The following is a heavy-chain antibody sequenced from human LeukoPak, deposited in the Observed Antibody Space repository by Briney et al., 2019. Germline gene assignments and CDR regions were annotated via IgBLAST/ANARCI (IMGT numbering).Heavy chain of an antibody. D-gene: IGHD4-17*01. V-gene: IGHV5-10-1*01. J-gene: IGHJ4*02. CDR3: SLYGDYFDY. CDR1: GYSFTSYW. CDR2: IDPSDSYA. Sequence: GESLKISCKGSGYSFTSYWISWVRQMPGKGLEWMGRIDPSDSYANYSPSFQGHVTISADKSISTAYLQWSSLKASDTAMYYCSLYGDYFDYWGQGTLVTVSS.